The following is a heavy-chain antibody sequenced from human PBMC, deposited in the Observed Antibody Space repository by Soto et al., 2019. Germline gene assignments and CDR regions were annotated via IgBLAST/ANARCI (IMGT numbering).Heavy chain of an antibody. CDR2: ISSSSSTI. CDR3: ARVGARVGVGDYFDY. D-gene: IGHD1-26*01. J-gene: IGHJ4*02. Sequence: EVQLVESGGGLVQPGGSLRLSCAASGFTFSSYSMNWVRQAPGKGLEWVSYISSSSSTIYYADSVKGRFTISRDNAKNSLYLQMNSLRDEDTAVYYCARVGARVGVGDYFDYWGQGTLVTVSS. V-gene: IGHV3-48*02. CDR1: GFTFSSYS.